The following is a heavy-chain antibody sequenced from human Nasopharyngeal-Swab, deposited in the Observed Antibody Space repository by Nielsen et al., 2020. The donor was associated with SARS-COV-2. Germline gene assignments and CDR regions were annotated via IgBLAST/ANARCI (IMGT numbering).Heavy chain of an antibody. CDR2: IRCKANSYAT. CDR3: TGGVTMVRH. CDR1: EFTFRGSA. J-gene: IGHJ4*02. Sequence: GGSRRLSCAAAEFTFRGSARPGVSQASGKGLEWVGRIRCKANSYATAYAASVKGRFTISRDDSKNTAYLQMNSLKTEDTAVYYCTGGVTMVRHWGQGTLVTVSS. V-gene: IGHV3-73*01. D-gene: IGHD3-10*01.